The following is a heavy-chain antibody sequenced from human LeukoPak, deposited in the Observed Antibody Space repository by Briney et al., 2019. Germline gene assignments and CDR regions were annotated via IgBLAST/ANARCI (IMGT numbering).Heavy chain of an antibody. CDR1: GGSISSTSYY. D-gene: IGHD3-3*01. V-gene: IGHV4-39*07. Sequence: SETLSLTCLVSGGSISSTSYYWGWIRQSPGRGLEWIGRIYTSGSTNYNPSLKSRVTISVDTSKNQFSLKLSSVTAADTAVYYCAREYYDFWSGYPVDYWGQGTLVTVSS. CDR3: AREYYDFWSGYPVDY. CDR2: IYTSGST. J-gene: IGHJ4*02.